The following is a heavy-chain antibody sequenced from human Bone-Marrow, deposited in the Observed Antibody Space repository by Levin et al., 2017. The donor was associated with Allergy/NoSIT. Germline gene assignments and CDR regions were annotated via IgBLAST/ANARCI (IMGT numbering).Heavy chain of an antibody. CDR3: ARGNYGGNPRAGFFYYYYYGMDV. D-gene: IGHD4-23*01. J-gene: IGHJ6*02. CDR1: GYTFTSYD. CDR2: MNPNSGNT. Sequence: GASVKVSCKASGYTFTSYDINWVRQATGQGLEWMGWMNPNSGNTGYAQKFQGRVTMTRNTSISTAYMELSSLRSEDTAVYYCARGNYGGNPRAGFFYYYYYGMDVWGQGTTVTVSS. V-gene: IGHV1-8*01.